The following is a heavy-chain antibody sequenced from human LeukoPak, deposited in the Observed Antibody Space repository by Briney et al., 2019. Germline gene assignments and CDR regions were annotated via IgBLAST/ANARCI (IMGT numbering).Heavy chain of an antibody. CDR2: ISSSGSTI. CDR3: ARDDVDTGYTEPY. D-gene: IGHD5-18*01. Sequence: GGSLRLSCAASGFTFSSYAMSWIRQAPGKGLEWVSYISSSGSTIYYADSVKGRFTISRDNAKNSLYLQMNSLRAEDTAVYYCARDDVDTGYTEPYWGQGTLVTVSS. J-gene: IGHJ4*02. CDR1: GFTFSSYA. V-gene: IGHV3-11*01.